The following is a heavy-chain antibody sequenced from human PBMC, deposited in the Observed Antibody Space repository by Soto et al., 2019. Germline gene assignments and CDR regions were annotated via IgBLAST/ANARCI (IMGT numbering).Heavy chain of an antibody. J-gene: IGHJ6*02. V-gene: IGHV3-48*02. D-gene: IGHD6-19*01. CDR1: GFTFSSYS. Sequence: EVQLVESGGGLVQPGGSLRLSCAASGFTFSSYSMHWVRQAPGTGLEWVSYISSSSSTIYYADSVKGRFTISRDNAKNALYLQMNSLRDEDTAVYYCAREKIAVAGGEYYYYYYGMDVWGQGTTVTVSS. CDR3: AREKIAVAGGEYYYYYYGMDV. CDR2: ISSSSSTI.